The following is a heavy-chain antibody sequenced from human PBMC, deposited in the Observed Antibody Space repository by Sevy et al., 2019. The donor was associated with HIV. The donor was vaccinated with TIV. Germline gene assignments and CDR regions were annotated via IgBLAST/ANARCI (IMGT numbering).Heavy chain of an antibody. Sequence: SETLSLTCTVSGDSISSSTYHWGWIRQSPGKGLEWIGNIYYSGNTNYNPSLTSRATISVDTSKNQFSLNLTSVTAADTAVYYCARVVDFWSGYLDYRGQGTLVTVSS. CDR1: GDSISSSTYH. D-gene: IGHD3-3*01. CDR3: ARVVDFWSGYLDY. J-gene: IGHJ4*01. CDR2: IYYSGNT. V-gene: IGHV4-39*01.